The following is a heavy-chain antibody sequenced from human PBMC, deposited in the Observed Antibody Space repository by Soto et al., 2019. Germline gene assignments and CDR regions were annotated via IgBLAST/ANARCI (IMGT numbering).Heavy chain of an antibody. Sequence: SETLSLTCTVSGGSISSGGYYWSWIRQHPGKGLEWIGYIYYSGSTYYNPSLKSRVTISVDTSKNQFSLKLSSVTAADTAVYYCASVHGNPNNWFDPWGKGTLVTSPQ. J-gene: IGHJ5*02. CDR1: GGSISSGGYY. CDR3: ASVHGNPNNWFDP. V-gene: IGHV4-31*03. CDR2: IYYSGST.